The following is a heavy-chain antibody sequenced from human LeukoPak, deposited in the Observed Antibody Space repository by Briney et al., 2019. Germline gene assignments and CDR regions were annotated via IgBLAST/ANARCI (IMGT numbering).Heavy chain of an antibody. Sequence: SETLSLTCTVSGGSISSSSYYWGWIRQPPGKGLEWIGSIYYSGSHYYNPSLKSRVTISVDTSKNQFSLKLSSVTAADTAVYYCARDDACSSTSCYSSGGVNWLDPWGQGTLVTVSS. CDR3: ARDDACSSTSCYSSGGVNWLDP. V-gene: IGHV4-39*07. J-gene: IGHJ5*02. CDR2: IYYSGSH. D-gene: IGHD2-2*02. CDR1: GGSISSSSYY.